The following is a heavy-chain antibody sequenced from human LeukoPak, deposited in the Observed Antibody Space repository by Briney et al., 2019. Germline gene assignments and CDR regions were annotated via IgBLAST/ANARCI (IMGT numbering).Heavy chain of an antibody. CDR2: ISSSGSTI. D-gene: IGHD6-19*01. CDR3: VRDGEAVAADY. Sequence: GGSLILSCAASGFTFSSYEMNWVRQAPGKGLEWVSYISSSGSTIYYADSVKGRFTISRDNAKNSLSLQMNSLRAEDTAVYYCVRDGEAVAADYWGQGTLVTVSS. V-gene: IGHV3-48*03. CDR1: GFTFSSYE. J-gene: IGHJ4*02.